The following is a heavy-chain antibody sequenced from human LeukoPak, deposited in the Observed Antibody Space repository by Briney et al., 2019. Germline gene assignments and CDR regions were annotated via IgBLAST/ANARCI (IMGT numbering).Heavy chain of an antibody. V-gene: IGHV3-48*04. J-gene: IGHJ4*02. D-gene: IGHD2-2*01. CDR1: GFTFSSYS. Sequence: GGSLRLSCAASGFTFSSYSMNWVRQAPGKGLEWVSYISSSSSTIYYADSVKGRFTISRDNAKNSLYLQMNSLRAEDTAVYYCARARSPSSTSCYGYWGQGTLVTVSS. CDR3: ARARSPSSTSCYGY. CDR2: ISSSSSTI.